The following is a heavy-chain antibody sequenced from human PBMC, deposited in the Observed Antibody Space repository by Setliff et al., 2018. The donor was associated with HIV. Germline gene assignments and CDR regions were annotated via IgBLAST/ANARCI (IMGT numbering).Heavy chain of an antibody. CDR3: VRAAAGLDV. V-gene: IGHV3-72*01. CDR1: GFSLSDHY. CDR2: TRNRANNYIT. J-gene: IGHJ4*02. Sequence: RLSCAVSGFSLSDHYMDWVRQAPGKGLEWVGRTRNRANNYITDYATSVQGRFTISRDYSKDSLFLQMDNLETEDTAVYYCVRAAAGLDVWSQGIRVTVSS.